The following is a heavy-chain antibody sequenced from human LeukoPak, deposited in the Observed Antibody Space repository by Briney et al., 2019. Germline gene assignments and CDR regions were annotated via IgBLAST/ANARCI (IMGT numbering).Heavy chain of an antibody. CDR1: GGSINNYY. Sequence: PSETLSLTCTVSGGSINNYYWTWIRQPPGKGLEWIGYIHYSGSTNYNPSLMSRVAISVDTSKNQFSLKLSSVTAADTAVYYCARVVDYSSLFPYYFDYWGQGTLVTVSS. V-gene: IGHV4-59*01. CDR2: IHYSGST. D-gene: IGHD2-2*01. CDR3: ARVVDYSSLFPYYFDY. J-gene: IGHJ4*02.